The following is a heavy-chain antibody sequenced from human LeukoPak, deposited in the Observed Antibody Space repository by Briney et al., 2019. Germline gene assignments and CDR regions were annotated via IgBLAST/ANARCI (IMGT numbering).Heavy chain of an antibody. J-gene: IGHJ5*02. V-gene: IGHV4-61*01. D-gene: IGHD2-2*01. CDR3: ASGGYCGSTSCYPTWFDP. CDR1: GGSISSGSYY. CDR2: IYYSGST. Sequence: SQTLSLTCTVSGGSISSGSYYWSWIRQPPGKGLEWIGYIYYSGSTNYNPSLKSRVTMSIDTSKNQFSLKLSSVTAADTAVYYCASGGYCGSTSCYPTWFDPWGQGTLVTVSS.